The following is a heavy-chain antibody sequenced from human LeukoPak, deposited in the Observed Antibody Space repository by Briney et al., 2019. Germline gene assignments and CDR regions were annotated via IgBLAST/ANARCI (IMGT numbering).Heavy chain of an antibody. V-gene: IGHV4-39*07. CDR2: MFYGGST. Sequence: PSETLSLTCTVSGGSIRSDYYWGWIRQPPGKGLEFIGSMFYGGSTYYNPSLKSRVTISVDTSKNQFSLKLTSVIAADTAVYYCARSDIYCSGGTCPPNTFDAFDIWGQGTMVTVSS. CDR1: GGSIRSDYY. CDR3: ARSDIYCSGGTCPPNTFDAFDI. D-gene: IGHD2-15*01. J-gene: IGHJ3*02.